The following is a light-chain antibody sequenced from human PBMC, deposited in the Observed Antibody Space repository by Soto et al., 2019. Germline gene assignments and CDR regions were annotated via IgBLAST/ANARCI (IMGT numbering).Light chain of an antibody. CDR2: GNS. V-gene: IGLV1-40*01. CDR3: QSYDSSLSGGV. J-gene: IGLJ1*01. Sequence: SVLTQPPSVSGAPGQRVTISCTGSSSNIGEGYDVHWYQQLLGTAPKLLIYGNSDRPSGVPDRFSGSKSGTSASLAITGFQAEVEADYYCQSYDSSLSGGVFGTGTKVTVL. CDR1: SSNIGEGYD.